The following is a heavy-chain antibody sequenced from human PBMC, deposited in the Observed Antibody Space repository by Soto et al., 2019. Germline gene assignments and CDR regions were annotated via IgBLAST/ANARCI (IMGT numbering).Heavy chain of an antibody. J-gene: IGHJ5*02. CDR3: ARSSDIAVPRRGCDP. CDR2: IYPGDSDT. V-gene: IGHV5-51*01. CDR1: GYSFTSYW. D-gene: IGHD6-19*01. Sequence: PGESLKISCKGSGYSFTSYWIGWVRQMPGKGLEWMGIIYPGDSDTRYSPSFQGQVTISADKSISTAYLQWSSLKASDTAMYYCARSSDIAVPRRGCDPWGQGTLVTVSS.